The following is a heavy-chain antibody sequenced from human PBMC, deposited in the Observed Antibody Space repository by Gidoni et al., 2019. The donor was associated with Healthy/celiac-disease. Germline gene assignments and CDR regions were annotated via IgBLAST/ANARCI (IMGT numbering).Heavy chain of an antibody. CDR2: IYHGGST. Sequence: QLQLQESGSGLVKPSQTLSLTCAVTGGSISSGGYAWSWVRQPPGKGLEWIGYIYHGGSTYYNPSLKSRVTISVDRSKNQFSLKLSSVTAADTAVYYCARVDTAMVLHYLGQGTLVTVSS. V-gene: IGHV4-30-2*01. D-gene: IGHD5-18*01. CDR3: ARVDTAMVLHY. CDR1: GGSISSGGYA. J-gene: IGHJ4*02.